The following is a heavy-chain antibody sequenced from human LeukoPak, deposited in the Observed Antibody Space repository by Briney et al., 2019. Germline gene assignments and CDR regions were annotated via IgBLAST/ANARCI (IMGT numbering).Heavy chain of an antibody. CDR1: GFSFSNAW. V-gene: IGHV3-15*01. J-gene: IGHJ4*02. CDR2: IKSKTDGRTT. Sequence: PGGSLRLSCAASGFSFSNAWMSWVRQAPGKGLEWVGRIKSKTDGRTTDYAAPVKGRFTISRDDSKNTLYLQMNSLKTEDTAVYYCTTDWPYYYGSGRAPDYWGQGTPVTVSS. D-gene: IGHD3-10*01. CDR3: TTDWPYYYGSGRAPDY.